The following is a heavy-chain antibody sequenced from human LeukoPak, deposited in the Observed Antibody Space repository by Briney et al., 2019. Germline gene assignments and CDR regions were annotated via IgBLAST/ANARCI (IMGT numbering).Heavy chain of an antibody. V-gene: IGHV4-4*02. D-gene: IGHD3-22*01. CDR3: ARVALYDSSGYNYFDY. Sequence: SETLSLTCAVSGGSISSTNWWNWVRQPPGKGLEWIGEIYRSGSTNYNPSLKSRVTISIDKSKNQFSLKLSSVTAADTAVYYCARVALYDSSGYNYFDYWGQGTLVTVSS. J-gene: IGHJ4*02. CDR1: GGSISSTNW. CDR2: IYRSGST.